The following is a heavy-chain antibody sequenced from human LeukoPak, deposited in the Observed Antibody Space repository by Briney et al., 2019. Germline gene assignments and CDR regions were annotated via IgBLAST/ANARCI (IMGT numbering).Heavy chain of an antibody. CDR1: GGSISSSY. D-gene: IGHD5-18*01. CDR3: AGGYSYGWTSFDY. CDR2: ISHSGST. Sequence: PSETLSLTCTVSGGSISSSYWSWIRQPPGKGLEWIGYISHSGSTNCNPSLKSRVTISVDTSKNQFSLKLSSVTAADTAVYYCAGGYSYGWTSFDYWGQGTLVTVSS. V-gene: IGHV4-59*01. J-gene: IGHJ4*02.